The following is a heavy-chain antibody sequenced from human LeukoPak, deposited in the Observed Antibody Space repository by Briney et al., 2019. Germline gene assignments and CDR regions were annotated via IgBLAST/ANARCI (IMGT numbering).Heavy chain of an antibody. V-gene: IGHV2-70*17. Sequence: SGPTLVNPTQTLTLTCTFSGFSLSTSGMCVSWIRQPPGKALEWLARIDWDDDKFYSASQKTRLTISKDTSKNQVVLTMTNVDPVDTATYYCARTRRSHYYGTSGYYTIDYWGQGTLVTVSS. CDR2: IDWDDDK. J-gene: IGHJ4*02. D-gene: IGHD3-22*01. CDR1: GFSLSTSGMC. CDR3: ARTRRSHYYGTSGYYTIDY.